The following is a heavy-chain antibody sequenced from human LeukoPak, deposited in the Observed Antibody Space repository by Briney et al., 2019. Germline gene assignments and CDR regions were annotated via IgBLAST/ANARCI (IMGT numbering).Heavy chain of an antibody. CDR3: ARDPVEQQLADAFDI. Sequence: GGSLRLSCAASGFTFSSYWMSWVRQAPGKGLEWVANIKQDGSEKYYVDSVKGRFTISRDNAKNSLYLQMNSLRAEDTAVYYCARDPVEQQLADAFDIWGQGTMVTVSS. J-gene: IGHJ3*02. V-gene: IGHV3-7*01. CDR2: IKQDGSEK. CDR1: GFTFSSYW. D-gene: IGHD6-13*01.